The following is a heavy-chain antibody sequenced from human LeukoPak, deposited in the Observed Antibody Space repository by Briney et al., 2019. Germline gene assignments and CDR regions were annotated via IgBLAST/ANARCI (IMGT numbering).Heavy chain of an antibody. Sequence: GGSLRLSCAVCGVTLINAWMSWVRQAPGKGLEWVGRIKSNSDGGTTDYAAPVKGRFTISRDDSKNTLYLQMNSLKTEDTALYYCTTTKAGYSSSGPTDNWGQGTLVTVSS. J-gene: IGHJ4*02. CDR3: TTTKAGYSSSGPTDN. V-gene: IGHV3-15*01. CDR2: IKSNSDGGTT. D-gene: IGHD6-13*01. CDR1: GVTLINAW.